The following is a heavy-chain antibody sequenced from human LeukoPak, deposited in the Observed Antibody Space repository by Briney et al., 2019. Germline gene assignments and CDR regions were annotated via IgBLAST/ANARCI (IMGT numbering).Heavy chain of an antibody. D-gene: IGHD5-12*01. CDR3: ARVSSGDGYNPGYYFDY. CDR2: INHSGST. Sequence: SETLSLTCAVYGGSFSGYYWSWIRQPPGKGLEWIGEINHSGSTNYNPSLKSRVTISVDTSKNQFSLKLSSVTAADTAVYYCARVSSGDGYNPGYYFDYCGQGTLVTVSS. CDR1: GGSFSGYY. V-gene: IGHV4-34*01. J-gene: IGHJ4*02.